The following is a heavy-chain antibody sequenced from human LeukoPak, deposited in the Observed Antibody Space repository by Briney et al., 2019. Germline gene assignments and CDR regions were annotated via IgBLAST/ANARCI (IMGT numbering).Heavy chain of an antibody. CDR2: IWYDGSNK. D-gene: IGHD4-23*01. Sequence: GRSLRLSCAASGFTFSSYGMHWVRQAPGKGLEWVAVIWYDGSNKYYADSVKGRFTISRDNSKNTLYLQMNSLRAEDTAVYYCAREWSGGSFDYWGQGTLVTVSS. CDR1: GFTFSSYG. V-gene: IGHV3-33*08. CDR3: AREWSGGSFDY. J-gene: IGHJ4*02.